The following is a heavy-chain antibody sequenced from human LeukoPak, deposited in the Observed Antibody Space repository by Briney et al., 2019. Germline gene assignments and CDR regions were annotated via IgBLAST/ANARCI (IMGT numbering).Heavy chain of an antibody. CDR2: ITGSTGTA. D-gene: IGHD3-9*01. CDR1: GFTFGSYA. Sequence: PGGSLRLSCAASGFTFGSYAMNWVRQAPGKGLEWVSAITGSTGTAYYADSVKGRFTVSRDNSKNTLYLQVNSLRAEDTAVYYCARGGSDISVYDLDFWGRGPRFTVSS. V-gene: IGHV3-23*01. J-gene: IGHJ4*02. CDR3: ARGGSDISVYDLDF.